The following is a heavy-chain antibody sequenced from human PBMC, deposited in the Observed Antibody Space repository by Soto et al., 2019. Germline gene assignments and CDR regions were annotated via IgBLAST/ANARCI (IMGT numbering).Heavy chain of an antibody. J-gene: IGHJ5*02. CDR2: ISYDGSNK. Sequence: QVQLVESGGGVVQPGRSLRLSCAASGFTFSSYAMHWVRQAPGKGLEWVAVISYDGSNKYYADSVKGRFTISRDNSKNTLYLQMNSLRAEDTAVYYCARSVGGVVVAATYWFDPWGQGTLVTVSS. CDR3: ARSVGGVVVAATYWFDP. CDR1: GFTFSSYA. V-gene: IGHV3-30-3*01. D-gene: IGHD2-15*01.